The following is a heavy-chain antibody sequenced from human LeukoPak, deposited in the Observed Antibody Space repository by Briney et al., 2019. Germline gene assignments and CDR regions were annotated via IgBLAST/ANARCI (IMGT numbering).Heavy chain of an antibody. CDR3: ASPIAARRHAFDI. CDR2: INHSGST. D-gene: IGHD6-6*01. V-gene: IGHV4-34*01. J-gene: IGHJ3*02. CDR1: GGSFSGYY. Sequence: SETLSLTCAVYGGSFSGYYWSWIRQPPGKGLEWIGEINHSGSTNYNPSLKSRVTISVDTSKNQFSLKLCSVTAADTAVYYCASPIAARRHAFDIWGQGTMVTVSS.